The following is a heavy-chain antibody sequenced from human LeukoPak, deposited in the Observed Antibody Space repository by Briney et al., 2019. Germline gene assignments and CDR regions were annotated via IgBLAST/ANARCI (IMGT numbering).Heavy chain of an antibody. V-gene: IGHV4-59*01. Sequence: SETLSLTCTVSGGSISSYYWTWIRQPPGKGLEWIGYIHYSGSTNYNPSLKSRVTISVDTSKNQFSLKLSSVTAADTAVYYCARASVTYYYYYYMDVWGKGTTVTVSS. D-gene: IGHD4-11*01. CDR3: ARASVTYYYYYYMDV. J-gene: IGHJ6*03. CDR2: IHYSGST. CDR1: GGSISSYY.